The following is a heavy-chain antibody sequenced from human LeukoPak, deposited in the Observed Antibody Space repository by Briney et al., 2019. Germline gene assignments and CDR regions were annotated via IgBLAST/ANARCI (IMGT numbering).Heavy chain of an antibody. J-gene: IGHJ4*02. Sequence: PSETLSLTCAVYGGSFSNSYWSWIRQPPGKGLEWIGEINHSGSTNYNSSLKSRVTISVDTSKNQFSLKLSSVTAADTAVYYCARVGFGAYFDSWGQGTLVTVSS. V-gene: IGHV4-34*01. CDR3: ARVGFGAYFDS. CDR1: GGSFSNSY. D-gene: IGHD3-10*01. CDR2: INHSGST.